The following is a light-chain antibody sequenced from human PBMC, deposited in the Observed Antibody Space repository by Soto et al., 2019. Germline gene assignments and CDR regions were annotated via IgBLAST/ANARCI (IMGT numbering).Light chain of an antibody. CDR2: AAS. Sequence: DIQMTQSPSSLSASVGDRVTITCRASQGISNHLAWYPQKPVQIPKLLIYAASTLQSGVPSRFSRSGSGAAFTLTISSLQPEDVATYYWQKYNSAPRKFGQGTKVDIK. J-gene: IGKJ1*01. V-gene: IGKV1-27*01. CDR3: QKYNSAPRK. CDR1: QGISNH.